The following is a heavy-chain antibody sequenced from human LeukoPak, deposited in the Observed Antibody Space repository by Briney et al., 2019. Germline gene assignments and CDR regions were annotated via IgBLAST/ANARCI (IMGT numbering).Heavy chain of an antibody. J-gene: IGHJ5*02. D-gene: IGHD2-2*01. CDR1: GFTFSSYS. V-gene: IGHV3-21*01. CDR3: ARGGTYCSSTSCEEDWFDP. CDR2: ISSSSSYI. Sequence: GGSLRLSCAASGFTFSSYSMNWVRQAPGKGLEWVSSISSSSSYIYYADSVKGRFTISRDNAKNSLCLQMNSLRAEDTAVYYCARGGTYCSSTSCEEDWFDPWGQGTLVTVSS.